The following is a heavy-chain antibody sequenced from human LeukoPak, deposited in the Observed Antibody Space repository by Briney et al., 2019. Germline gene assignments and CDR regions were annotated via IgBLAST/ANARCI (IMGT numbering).Heavy chain of an antibody. D-gene: IGHD5-12*01. CDR3: ARDTIHGGVVATMLDY. J-gene: IGHJ4*02. V-gene: IGHV3-30*03. CDR2: ISYDGSNK. Sequence: PGGSLRLSCAASGFTFSTYGMHWVRQAPGKGLEWVAVISYDGSNKYYADSVKGRFTISRDNSKNTLYVQMNSLRVEDTAVYYCARDTIHGGVVATMLDYWGQGTLVTVSS. CDR1: GFTFSTYG.